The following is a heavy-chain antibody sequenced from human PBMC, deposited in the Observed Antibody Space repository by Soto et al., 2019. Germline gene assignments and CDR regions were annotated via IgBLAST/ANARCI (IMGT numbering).Heavy chain of an antibody. Sequence: GASVKVSCKASGYTFTSYDINWVRQATGQGLEWMGGFDPEDGETIYAQKFQGRVTMTEDTSTDTAYMELSSLRSEDTAVYYCATSSSWYRYYYGMDVWGQGTTVTVSS. CDR2: FDPEDGET. V-gene: IGHV1-24*01. D-gene: IGHD6-13*01. CDR3: ATSSSWYRYYYGMDV. CDR1: GYTFTSYD. J-gene: IGHJ6*02.